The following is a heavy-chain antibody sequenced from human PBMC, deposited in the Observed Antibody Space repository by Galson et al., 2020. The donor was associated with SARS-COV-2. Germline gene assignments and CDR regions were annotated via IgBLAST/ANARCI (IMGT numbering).Heavy chain of an antibody. J-gene: IGHJ4*02. V-gene: IGHV1-2*04. CDR2: INPNTGDT. CDR3: ARDRGDTIFGVVIISPFDY. D-gene: IGHD3-3*01. Sequence: ASVKVSCKASGYTFTGYYIHWVRQAPGQGLEWMGWINPNTGDTKYAQKFQGWATMTRDTSISTAYMELSRLRSDDTAIYYCARDRGDTIFGVVIISPFDYWGPGTLVTVSS. CDR1: GYTFTGYY.